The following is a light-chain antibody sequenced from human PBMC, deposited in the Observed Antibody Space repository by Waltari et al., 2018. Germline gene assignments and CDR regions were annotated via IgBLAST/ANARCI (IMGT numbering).Light chain of an antibody. CDR2: VNREGSH. CDR3: QTGGHGTWV. CDR1: SGYSSNV. V-gene: IGLV4-69*01. J-gene: IGLJ3*02. Sequence: LVLTQSPSASASLGASVKLTCTLSSGYSSNVIAWLQQQPGKGPRYLMKVNREGSHRKGDDIPDRFSASKSGTECYLTISSLQSEDEADYYCQTGGHGTWVFGGGTKLTVL.